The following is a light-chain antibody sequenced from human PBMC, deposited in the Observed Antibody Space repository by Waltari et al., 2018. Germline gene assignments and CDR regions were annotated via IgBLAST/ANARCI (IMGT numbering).Light chain of an antibody. Sequence: QSVLTQPPSASGTPGQRVTISCSGTSSNVGGSTVHWYPQVPGTAPKLLLNDRNQRASGVPDRFSGSKSGTSASLAISGLQSEDEADYFCAVWDARLNGPVFGGGTKVTVL. V-gene: IGLV1-44*01. CDR1: SSNVGGST. CDR3: AVWDARLNGPV. J-gene: IGLJ3*02. CDR2: DRN.